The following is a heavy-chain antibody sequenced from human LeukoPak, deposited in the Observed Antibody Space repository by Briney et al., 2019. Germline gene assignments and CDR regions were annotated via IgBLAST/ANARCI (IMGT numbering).Heavy chain of an antibody. CDR1: GYTFTSYY. V-gene: IGHV1-46*01. CDR2: INPSGGST. D-gene: IGHD6-6*01. Sequence: GASVKVSCKASGYTFTSYYMHWVRQAPGQGLEWMGIINPSGGSTSYAQKFQGRVTITADKSTSTAYMELSSLRSEDTAVYYCARDKAARHQYYGMDVWGQGTTVTVSS. CDR3: ARDKAARHQYYGMDV. J-gene: IGHJ6*02.